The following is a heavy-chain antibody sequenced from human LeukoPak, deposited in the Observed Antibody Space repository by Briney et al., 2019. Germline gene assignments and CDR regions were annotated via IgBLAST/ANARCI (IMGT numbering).Heavy chain of an antibody. CDR1: GYTLTELS. D-gene: IGHD4-17*01. V-gene: IGHV1-24*01. J-gene: IGHJ4*02. CDR2: FDPEDGET. Sequence: ASVKVSCKVSGYTLTELSMHWVRQAPGKGLEWMGGFDPEDGETIYAQKFQGRVTMTEDTSTDTAYMELSSLRSEDTAVYYCATDLGRGEGRKEPSETTVTPFDYWGQGTLVTVSP. CDR3: ATDLGRGEGRKEPSETTVTPFDY.